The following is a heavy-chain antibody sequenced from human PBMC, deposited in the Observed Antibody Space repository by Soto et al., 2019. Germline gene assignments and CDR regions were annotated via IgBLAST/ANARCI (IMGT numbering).Heavy chain of an antibody. CDR3: ASRDPGTSVDY. D-gene: IGHD1-7*01. V-gene: IGHV4-4*02. Sequence: SETLSLTCAVSGGSFTSNNWWTLVRQPPGQELEWIGEIYRTGSTNYNPSLKSRVTISLDKSENQFSLKVTSLTAADTAVYYCASRDPGTSVDYWGQGTLVTVSS. CDR1: GGSFTSNNW. CDR2: IYRTGST. J-gene: IGHJ4*02.